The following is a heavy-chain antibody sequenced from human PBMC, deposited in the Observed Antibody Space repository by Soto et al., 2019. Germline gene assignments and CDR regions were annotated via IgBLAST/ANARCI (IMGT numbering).Heavy chain of an antibody. V-gene: IGHV3-48*02. Sequence: EVQLVESGGGLIQAGGSLRLSCAASGFKFSAYTFNWVRQGPGRGLEWIAFISAVADITYYADSVKGRFAISRDNAENSVFLQMNSLRDEDTAVYYCAKDRWVTTRSFDFWGQGTLVAVS. CDR2: ISAVADIT. CDR3: AKDRWVTTRSFDF. D-gene: IGHD4-17*01. J-gene: IGHJ4*02. CDR1: GFKFSAYT.